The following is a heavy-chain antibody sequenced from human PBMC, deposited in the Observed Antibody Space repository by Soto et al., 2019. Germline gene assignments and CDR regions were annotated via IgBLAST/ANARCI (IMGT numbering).Heavy chain of an antibody. V-gene: IGHV3-9*01. CDR2: ISWNSGSI. Sequence: LRLSCAASGFTFDDYAMHWVRQAPGKGLEWVSGISWNSGSIGYADSVKGRFTISRDNAKNSLYLQMNSLRAEDTALYYCAYFDYWGQGTLVTVSS. CDR1: GFTFDDYA. J-gene: IGHJ4*02. CDR3: AYFDY.